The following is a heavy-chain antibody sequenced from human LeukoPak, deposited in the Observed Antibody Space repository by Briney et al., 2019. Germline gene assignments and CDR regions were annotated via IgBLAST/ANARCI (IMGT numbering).Heavy chain of an antibody. J-gene: IGHJ5*02. CDR2: INPSGGST. D-gene: IGHD6-19*01. CDR1: GYTFTSYY. V-gene: IGHV1-46*03. Sequence: ASVKVSCKASGYTFTSYYMHWVLQAPGQGLEWMGIINPSGGSTSYAQKFQGRVTMTRDTSTSTVYMELSSLRSEDTAVYYCAREREAWLVRGWFDPWGQGTLVTVSS. CDR3: AREREAWLVRGWFDP.